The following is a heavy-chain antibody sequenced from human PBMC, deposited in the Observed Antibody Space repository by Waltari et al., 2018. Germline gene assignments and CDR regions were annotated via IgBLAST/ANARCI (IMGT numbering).Heavy chain of an antibody. Sequence: QVQLVQSGAEVKMPGASVKVSCQASGLSFTNNFFHWVRPAPGQGLEWMGIINPSGGSTSYAQKFRGRVTMTRDTSTNTLYMELSSLKSKDTAVYYCARDGDDHAFDIWGQGTMVTVSS. CDR1: GLSFTNNF. CDR3: ARDGDDHAFDI. CDR2: INPSGGST. J-gene: IGHJ3*02. D-gene: IGHD1-1*01. V-gene: IGHV1-46*01.